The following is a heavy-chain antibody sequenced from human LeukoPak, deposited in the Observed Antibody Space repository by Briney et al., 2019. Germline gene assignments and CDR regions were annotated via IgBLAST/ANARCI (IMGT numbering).Heavy chain of an antibody. Sequence: GGSLRLSCAASGFTFSSYWMSWVRQAPGKGLEWVANINLDGSDRYYVDSVKGRFTISRDNARTSLYLQMNSLRAEDTAVYYCARSPYYCGGDCYSEYYYYGMDVWGQGTTVTVSS. CDR1: GFTFSSYW. J-gene: IGHJ6*02. CDR2: INLDGSDR. V-gene: IGHV3-7*01. CDR3: ARSPYYCGGDCYSEYYYYGMDV. D-gene: IGHD2-21*02.